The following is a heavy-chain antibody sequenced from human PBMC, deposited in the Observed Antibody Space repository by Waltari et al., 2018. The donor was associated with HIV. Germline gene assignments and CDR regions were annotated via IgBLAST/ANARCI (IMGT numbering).Heavy chain of an antibody. J-gene: IGHJ4*02. Sequence: QVQLVQSGAEMRKPGASVKVSCTASKYTSASSGIHWLRQAPGQRLEWMGWINTGDGSTKYSQKFQGRVTITRDTSASTAYMQLSSLRSEDTAIYYCARELRFDIVFDYWGQGTLVTVSS. V-gene: IGHV1-3*04. D-gene: IGHD5-12*01. CDR3: ARELRFDIVFDY. CDR1: KYTSASSG. CDR2: INTGDGST.